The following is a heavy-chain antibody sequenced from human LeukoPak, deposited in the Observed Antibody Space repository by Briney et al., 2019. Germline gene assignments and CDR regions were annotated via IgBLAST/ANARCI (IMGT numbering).Heavy chain of an antibody. CDR1: GGSISSYY. CDR2: IYYSGST. J-gene: IGHJ4*02. V-gene: IGHV4-59*01. CDR3: ARYLNYYDSSGYTFDY. D-gene: IGHD3-22*01. Sequence: TASETLSLTCTVSGGSISSYYWSWIRQPPGKGLEWIGYIYYSGSTNYNPSLKSRVTISVDTSKNQFSLKLSSVTAADTAVYYCARYLNYYDSSGYTFDYWGQGTLVTVSS.